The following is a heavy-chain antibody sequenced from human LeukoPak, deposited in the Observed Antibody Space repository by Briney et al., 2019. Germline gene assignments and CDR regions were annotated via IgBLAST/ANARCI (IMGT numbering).Heavy chain of an antibody. V-gene: IGHV4-39*07. J-gene: IGHJ5*02. CDR1: GASISSSNYY. CDR2: INHSGGT. D-gene: IGHD6-13*01. CDR3: ARKGGGQLVNTRRWFDP. Sequence: SETLSLTCAVSGASISSSNYYWGWVRQSPGKGLEWIGEINHSGGTYYSPSLKSRVTISADTSKKQFSLKLRSVTAADTAVYYCARKGGGQLVNTRRWFDPWGQGTLVTVSS.